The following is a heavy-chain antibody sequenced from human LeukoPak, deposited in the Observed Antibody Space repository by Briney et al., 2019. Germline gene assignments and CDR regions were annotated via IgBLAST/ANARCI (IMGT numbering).Heavy chain of an antibody. D-gene: IGHD2-2*01. CDR3: AKRYSYCTSTSCYDYYYMDV. Sequence: SGGSLRLSCAASGFTLSSYGMRWVGQAPGKGLEWVSGISYSGGSTYYADSVKGRFTISRDSSKNTLYLQMNSLRAEDTAVYFCAKRYSYCTSTSCYDYYYMDVWGKGTTFPISS. V-gene: IGHV3-23*01. CDR2: ISYSGGST. J-gene: IGHJ6*03. CDR1: GFTLSSYG.